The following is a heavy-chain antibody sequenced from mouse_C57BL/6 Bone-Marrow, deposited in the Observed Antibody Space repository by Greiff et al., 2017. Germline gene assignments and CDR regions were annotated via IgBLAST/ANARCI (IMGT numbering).Heavy chain of an antibody. CDR1: GYTFTGYW. V-gene: IGHV1-9*01. CDR3: EREGHCGYGGGFAY. J-gene: IGHJ3*01. D-gene: IGHD2-2*01. Sequence: VQRVESGAELMKPGASVKLSCKATGYTFTGYWIEWVKQRPGHGLEWIGEILPGSGSTNYNEKFKGKATLTADTSSNTAYMQLSSLTTEDSAIYYCEREGHCGYGGGFAYWGQGTLVTVSA. CDR2: ILPGSGST.